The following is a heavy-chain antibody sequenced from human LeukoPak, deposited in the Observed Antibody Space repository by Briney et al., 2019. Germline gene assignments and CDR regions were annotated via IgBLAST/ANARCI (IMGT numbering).Heavy chain of an antibody. V-gene: IGHV3-33*08. CDR3: ARVRDCSSTSCHYYYYYYMDV. CDR2: IWYGGSNK. CDR1: GFTFSSYG. D-gene: IGHD2-2*01. Sequence: SGGSLRLSCAASGFTFSSYGMHWVRQAPGKGLEWVAVIWYGGSNKYYADSVKGRFTISRDNSKNTLYLQMNSLRAEDTAVYYCARVRDCSSTSCHYYYYYYMDVWGKGTTVTVSS. J-gene: IGHJ6*03.